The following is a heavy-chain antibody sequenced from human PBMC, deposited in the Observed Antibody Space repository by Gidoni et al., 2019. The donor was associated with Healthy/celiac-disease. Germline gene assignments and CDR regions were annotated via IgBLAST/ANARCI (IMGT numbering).Heavy chain of an antibody. Sequence: QVQLVQSGAEVKKPGASVKISCKASGYTFTRYDLNWVRQATGQGLEWMGWMNPNSGNTGYAQKFQGRVTMTRNTSISTAYMELSSLRSEDTAVYYCARGRTYYDFWSGYYPAFDIWGQGTMVTVSS. CDR1: GYTFTRYD. J-gene: IGHJ3*02. V-gene: IGHV1-8*01. CDR3: ARGRTYYDFWSGYYPAFDI. CDR2: MNPNSGNT. D-gene: IGHD3-3*01.